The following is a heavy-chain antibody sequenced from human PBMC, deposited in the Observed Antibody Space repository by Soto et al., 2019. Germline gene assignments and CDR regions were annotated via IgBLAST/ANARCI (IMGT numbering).Heavy chain of an antibody. CDR3: ARGVQLVPDAFDI. CDR2: IIPIFGTA. CDR1: GGTFSSYA. V-gene: IGHV1-69*13. D-gene: IGHD1-1*01. Sequence: SVKVSCKASGGTFSSYAISWVRQAPGQGLEWMGGIIPIFGTANYAQKFQGRVTITADESTSTAYMELSSLRSEDTAVYYCARGVQLVPDAFDIWGQGTMVTVSS. J-gene: IGHJ3*02.